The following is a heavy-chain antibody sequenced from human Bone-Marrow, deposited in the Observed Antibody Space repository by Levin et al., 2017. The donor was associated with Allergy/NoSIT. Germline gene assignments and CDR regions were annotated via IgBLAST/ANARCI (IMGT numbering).Heavy chain of an antibody. Sequence: GGSLRLSCAASGFTFNRHGIHWVRQAPGNGLEWVAVISADGTKTWYADSVKGRFIISRDNSQNRVFLQMNSLRVEDTAVFYCAKDPNAVVLPTAIRFDTWGQGTRVIVSS. CDR3: AKDPNAVVLPTAIRFDT. V-gene: IGHV3-30*18. CDR1: GFTFNRHG. J-gene: IGHJ4*02. D-gene: IGHD2-21*01. CDR2: ISADGTKT.